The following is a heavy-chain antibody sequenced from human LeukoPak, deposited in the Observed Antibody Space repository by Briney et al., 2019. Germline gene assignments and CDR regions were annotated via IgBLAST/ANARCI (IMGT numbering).Heavy chain of an antibody. D-gene: IGHD2-21*01. Sequence: GGSLRLSCAASGFTFSSYSMNWVRQAPGKGLEWVSYISSSSSTIYYADSVKGRFTISRDNAKNSLYLQMNSLRDEDTAVYYCARRMDELAYCGGDCYLGWFDPWGQGTLVTVSS. V-gene: IGHV3-48*02. CDR2: ISSSSSTI. CDR3: ARRMDELAYCGGDCYLGWFDP. CDR1: GFTFSSYS. J-gene: IGHJ5*02.